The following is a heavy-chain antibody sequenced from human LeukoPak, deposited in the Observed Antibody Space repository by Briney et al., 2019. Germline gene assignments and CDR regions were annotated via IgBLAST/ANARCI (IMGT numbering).Heavy chain of an antibody. CDR2: IYYSGST. J-gene: IGHJ4*02. D-gene: IGHD3-9*01. Sequence: PSETLSLTCTVSGGSISSYYWSWIRQPPGKGLEWIGYIYYSGSTNYNPSLKSRVTISVDTSKNQFSLKLSSVTAADTAVYYCARTLPRTYYDILTGYYHDYWGQGTLVTVSS. CDR3: ARTLPRTYYDILTGYYHDY. CDR1: GGSISSYY. V-gene: IGHV4-59*08.